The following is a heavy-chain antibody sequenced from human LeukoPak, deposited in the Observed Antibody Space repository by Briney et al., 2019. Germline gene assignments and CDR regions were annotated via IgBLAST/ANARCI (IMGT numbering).Heavy chain of an antibody. D-gene: IGHD2-15*01. CDR3: ARCSLVVAATHLYYYYYMDV. Sequence: ASVKLSCKAAGSTFTSYDINWERHATGQGLERMGGINPNSGNSGYAQKFQGRVTMTRTTSISTAYMELSSLRSEDTAVDYCARCSLVVAATHLYYYYYMDVWGKGTTVTVSS. J-gene: IGHJ6*03. CDR1: GSTFTSYD. CDR2: INPNSGNS. V-gene: IGHV1-8*01.